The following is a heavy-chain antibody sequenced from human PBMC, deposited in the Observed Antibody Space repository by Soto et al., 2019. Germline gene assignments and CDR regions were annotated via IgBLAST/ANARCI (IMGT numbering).Heavy chain of an antibody. Sequence: EVQLVESGGGLVQPGGSLGLSFAASGLTFSTYSLIWVRQFPGKGLEWVSYIDMGGITIYYGDSVRGRFTVSRDNARNSLFLQMNSLRDEDTAVYYCARDNLPGDPREAFDIWGQGTLVTVSS. CDR1: GLTFSTYS. J-gene: IGHJ3*02. V-gene: IGHV3-48*02. CDR2: IDMGGITI. D-gene: IGHD7-27*01. CDR3: ARDNLPGDPREAFDI.